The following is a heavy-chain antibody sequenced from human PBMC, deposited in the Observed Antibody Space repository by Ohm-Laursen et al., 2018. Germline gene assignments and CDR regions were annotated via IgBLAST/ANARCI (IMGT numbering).Heavy chain of an antibody. D-gene: IGHD2-15*01. V-gene: IGHV4-4*08. CDR2: IAPSGST. CDR3: PRYRYCSGDSCYSGLDY. Sequence: GTLSLTCTVSGGSISSYYWSWIRQPPGKGLEWIGYIAPSGSTNYNPSLKSRVTISVDTSKNQFSLKLSSVTAADTAVYYWPRYRYCSGDSCYSGLDYWGQGTLVTVSS. J-gene: IGHJ4*02. CDR1: GGSISSYY.